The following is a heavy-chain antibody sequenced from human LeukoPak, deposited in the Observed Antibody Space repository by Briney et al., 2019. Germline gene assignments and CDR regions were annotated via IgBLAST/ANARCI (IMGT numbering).Heavy chain of an antibody. CDR2: INPDGSIT. CDR3: VRALLGTSDY. Sequence: GGSLRLSCAASGFTFSTSWMHWVRQVPGKGLVWVSRINPDGSITNYADSVKGRFTISRDDANNMLYLLMNSLRVDDTAVYYCVRALLGTSDYWGQGTLVTVSS. J-gene: IGHJ4*02. D-gene: IGHD7-27*01. CDR1: GFTFSTSW. V-gene: IGHV3-74*01.